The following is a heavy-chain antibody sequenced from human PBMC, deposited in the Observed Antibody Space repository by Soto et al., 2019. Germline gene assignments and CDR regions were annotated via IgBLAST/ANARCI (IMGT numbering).Heavy chain of an antibody. V-gene: IGHV3-74*01. D-gene: IGHD1-1*01. Sequence: SLRFSCAASGFTFSSYWMHWVRQAPGKGLVWVSRINSDGSSTSYADSVKGRFTISRDNAKNTLYLQMNSLRAEDTAVYYCASQDGYGSVSYYYYYGMDVWGQGTTVTVSS. CDR1: GFTFSSYW. CDR2: INSDGSST. J-gene: IGHJ6*02. CDR3: ASQDGYGSVSYYYYYGMDV.